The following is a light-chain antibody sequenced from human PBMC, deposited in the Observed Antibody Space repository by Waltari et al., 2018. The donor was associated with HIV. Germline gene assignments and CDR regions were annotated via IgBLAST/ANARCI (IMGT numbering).Light chain of an antibody. J-gene: IGLJ1*01. CDR2: GNT. V-gene: IGLV1-40*01. Sequence: TQPPSVSGAPGQRVTISCTGSSSNIGAGYDVHWYQHLPGTSPKLLIYGNTNRPSGVPDRFSGSKSGTSASLAITGLQAEDEADYYCQSYDSSLSGFVFGTGTKVTVL. CDR3: QSYDSSLSGFV. CDR1: SSNIGAGYD.